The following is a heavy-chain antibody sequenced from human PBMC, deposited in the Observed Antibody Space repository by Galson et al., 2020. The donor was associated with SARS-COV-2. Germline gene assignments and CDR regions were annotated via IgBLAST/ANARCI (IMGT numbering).Heavy chain of an antibody. V-gene: IGHV1-2*04. CDR2: INPNDGGT. CDR3: ARDRAGYYDSSGYYHALDFDY. CDR1: GYGFSGYY. Sequence: ASVKVSCKASGYGFSGYYIHWVRQAPGQGLEWMGWINPNDGGTQYAQKFQGWVTMTRDTSISTAYMELPRLRSDDTAVYYCARDRAGYYDSSGYYHALDFDYWGQGTLVTVSS. J-gene: IGHJ4*02. D-gene: IGHD3-22*01.